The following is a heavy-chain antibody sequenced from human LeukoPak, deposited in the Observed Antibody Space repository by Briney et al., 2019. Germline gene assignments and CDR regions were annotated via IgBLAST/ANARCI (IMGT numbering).Heavy chain of an antibody. V-gene: IGHV3-48*01. CDR1: GFTFSTYS. CDR3: ARDPRWYFDL. Sequence: PGGSLRLSCAASGFTFSTYSMNWVRQAPGKGLEGVSYISSSSSTIYYAGSVKGRFAISRDNAKNSLYLQMNSLRAEDTAVYYCARDPRWYFDLWGRGTLVTVSS. CDR2: ISSSSSTI. J-gene: IGHJ2*01.